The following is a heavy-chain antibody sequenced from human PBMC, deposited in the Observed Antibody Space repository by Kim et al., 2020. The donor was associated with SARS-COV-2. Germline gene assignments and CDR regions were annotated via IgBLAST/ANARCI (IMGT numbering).Heavy chain of an antibody. J-gene: IGHJ4*01. CDR1: GFTFSSYA. CDR3: ATPGTAYSSGWDRYFDY. CDR2: ISYDGSNK. Sequence: GGSLRLSCAASGFTFSSYAMHWVRQAPGKGLEWVAVISYDGSNKYYADSVKGRFTISRDNSKNTLYLQMNSLRAEDTAVYYCATPGTAYSSGWDRYFDY. V-gene: IGHV3-30*04. D-gene: IGHD6-19*01.